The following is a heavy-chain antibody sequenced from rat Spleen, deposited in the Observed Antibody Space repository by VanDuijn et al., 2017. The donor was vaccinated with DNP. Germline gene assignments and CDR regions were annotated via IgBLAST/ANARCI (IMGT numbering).Heavy chain of an antibody. J-gene: IGHJ2*01. Sequence: EVQLVESGGGLVQPGNSLKLSCAASGFTFSDYAMAWVRQSPKKGLEWVATIIYDGSSTYYRDSVKGRFTISRDNAKSTLYLQMDSLRSEDTATYYCATLNYGGPLYFDYWGQGVMVTVSS. CDR1: GFTFSDYA. CDR3: ATLNYGGPLYFDY. V-gene: IGHV5S10*01. D-gene: IGHD1-11*01. CDR2: IIYDGSST.